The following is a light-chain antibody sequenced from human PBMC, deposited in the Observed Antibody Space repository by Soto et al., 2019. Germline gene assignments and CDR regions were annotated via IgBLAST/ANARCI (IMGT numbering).Light chain of an antibody. J-gene: IGKJ1*01. CDR2: AAS. CDR1: QSISNH. V-gene: IGKV1-39*01. CDR3: QQSYSSPPT. Sequence: DIQMTQSPSSLSPSLWDICIITCRASQSISNHLNWYQQKPGKAPKLLIFAASSLQSGVPSRFSGSRSGPDFTLTISSLQPEDFATYYCQQSYSSPPTFGQGTKVDIK.